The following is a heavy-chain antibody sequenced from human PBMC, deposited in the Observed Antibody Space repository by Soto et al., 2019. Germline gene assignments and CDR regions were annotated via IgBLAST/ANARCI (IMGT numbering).Heavy chain of an antibody. Sequence: GASLTISCEGAGYSFTIYWISWVRQLPGKGLEWMGRIDPSDSYTNYSPSFQGHVTISADKSISTAYLQWSSLKASDTAMYYCARSHYYDSSGHPFDPWGQGTLVTVSS. J-gene: IGHJ5*02. CDR2: IDPSDSYT. CDR1: GYSFTIYW. D-gene: IGHD3-22*01. V-gene: IGHV5-10-1*01. CDR3: ARSHYYDSSGHPFDP.